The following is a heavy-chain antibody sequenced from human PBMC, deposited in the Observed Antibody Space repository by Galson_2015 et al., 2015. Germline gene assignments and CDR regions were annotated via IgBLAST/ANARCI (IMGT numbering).Heavy chain of an antibody. D-gene: IGHD3-3*01. V-gene: IGHV3-74*01. Sequence: SLRLSCAASGFTFSSYWMHWVRQAPGKGLVWVSRINSDGSSTSYADSVKGRFTISRDNAKNTPYLQMNSLRAEDTAVYYCARVKDFWSGYPGNWFDPWGQGTLVTVSS. CDR2: INSDGSST. CDR1: GFTFSSYW. J-gene: IGHJ5*02. CDR3: ARVKDFWSGYPGNWFDP.